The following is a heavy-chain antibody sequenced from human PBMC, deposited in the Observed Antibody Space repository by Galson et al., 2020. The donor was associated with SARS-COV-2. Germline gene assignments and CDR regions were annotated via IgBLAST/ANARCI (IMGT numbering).Heavy chain of an antibody. J-gene: IGHJ4*02. Sequence: ETSETRSLTCAVYGGSFSGYYWSWIRQAPGKGLEWIGEINHSGSTNYNPSLKSRVTLSVDTSKNQFSLRLSSVTAADTAVYYCARGSGDRDWGQGTLVSVSS. V-gene: IGHV4-34*01. CDR1: GGSFSGYY. D-gene: IGHD7-27*01. CDR3: ARGSGDRD. CDR2: INHSGST.